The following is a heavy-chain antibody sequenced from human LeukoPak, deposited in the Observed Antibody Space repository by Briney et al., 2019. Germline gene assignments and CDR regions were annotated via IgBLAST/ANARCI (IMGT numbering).Heavy chain of an antibody. CDR2: ISAYNGNT. V-gene: IGHV1-18*01. D-gene: IGHD1-1*01. J-gene: IGHJ6*02. CDR3: ARLLQLEQASYYYYGMDV. CDR1: GYTFTSYG. Sequence: ASVKVSRKASGYTFTSYGISWVRQAPGQGLEWMGWISAYNGNTNYAQKLQGRVTMTTDTSTSTAYMELRSLRSDDTAVYYCARLLQLEQASYYYYGMDVWGQGTTVTVSS.